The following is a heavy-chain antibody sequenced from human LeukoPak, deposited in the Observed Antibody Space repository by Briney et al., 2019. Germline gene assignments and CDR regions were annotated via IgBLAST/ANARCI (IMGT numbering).Heavy chain of an antibody. CDR1: GFTFSSYA. CDR3: ARDQGTAMIYYFDY. CDR2: ISYDGYNK. J-gene: IGHJ4*02. V-gene: IGHV3-30-3*01. Sequence: GGSLRLSCAASGFTFSSYAMHWVRQAPGKGLEWVAVISYDGYNKYYPDSVKGRFTISRDNSKNTLYLQMNSLRAEDTAVYYCARDQGTAMIYYFDYWGQGTLVTVSS. D-gene: IGHD5-18*01.